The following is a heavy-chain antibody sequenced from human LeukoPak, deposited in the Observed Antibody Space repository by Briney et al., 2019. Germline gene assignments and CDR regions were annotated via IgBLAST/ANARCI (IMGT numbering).Heavy chain of an antibody. D-gene: IGHD2-2*01. CDR3: ARVEPGFDIGVVPAAPPGY. Sequence: PGGTLRLSCAASGFTFSSYAMHWVRKAPGKGLELVAVISYDGSNKYYEDSVKSRFTISRDNSKNTLYLQMNSLRAEDAGVYYCARVEPGFDIGVVPAAPPGYWGQGTLVTVSS. CDR1: GFTFSSYA. J-gene: IGHJ4*02. V-gene: IGHV3-30-3*01. CDR2: ISYDGSNK.